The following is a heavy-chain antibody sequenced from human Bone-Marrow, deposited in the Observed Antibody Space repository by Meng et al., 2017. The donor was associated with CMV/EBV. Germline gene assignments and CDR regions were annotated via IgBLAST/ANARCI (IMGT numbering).Heavy chain of an antibody. Sequence: GESLKISCAASGFTFSSYGMHWVRQAPGKGLEWVAFIRYDGSNKYYADSVKGRFTISRDNSKNTLYLQMNSLRAKDTAVYYCAKDRPLFDYWGQGTLVTVSS. CDR3: AKDRPLFDY. J-gene: IGHJ4*02. CDR1: GFTFSSYG. CDR2: IRYDGSNK. V-gene: IGHV3-30*02.